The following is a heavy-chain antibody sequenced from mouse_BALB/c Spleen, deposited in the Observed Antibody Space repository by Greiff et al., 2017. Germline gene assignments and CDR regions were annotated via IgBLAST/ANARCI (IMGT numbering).Heavy chain of an antibody. CDR2: ISSGSSTI. J-gene: IGHJ4*01. D-gene: IGHD2-1*01. CDR1: GFTFSSFG. CDR3: ARSTFSYAMDY. V-gene: IGHV5-17*02. Sequence: VQLKESGGGLVQPGGSRKLSCAASGFTFSSFGMHWVRQAPEKGLEWVAYISSGSSTIYYADTVKGRFTISRDNPKNTLFLQMTSLRSEDTAMYYCARSTFSYAMDYWGQGTSVTVSS.